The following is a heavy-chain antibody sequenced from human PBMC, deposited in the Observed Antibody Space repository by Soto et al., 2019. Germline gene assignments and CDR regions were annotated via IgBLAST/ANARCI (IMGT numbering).Heavy chain of an antibody. CDR2: IYWDDDK. CDR3: AHSRPPRLLDY. J-gene: IGHJ4*02. CDR1: GFSLSTSGVG. Sequence: QITLKESGPTLVKPTQTLTLTCTFSGFSLSTSGVGVGWIRQPPGKALEWLALIYWDDDKRYSPSLNSRLTSTKXTSKNQVVLTMTNMDPVDTATYYCAHSRPPRLLDYWGQGTLVTVSS. D-gene: IGHD6-6*01. V-gene: IGHV2-5*02.